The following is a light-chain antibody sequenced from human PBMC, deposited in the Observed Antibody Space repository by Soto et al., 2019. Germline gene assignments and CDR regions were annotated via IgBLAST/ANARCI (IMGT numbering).Light chain of an antibody. Sequence: IQMTQSPSSLSAFVGDRVTVTCRASQSINIYLNWYQQRPGKAPTLLIYGASSLQSGVASRFSGGGSRTDFTLTISSLQPEDFATYYCQQSFRSPYTFGQGTKVEI. J-gene: IGKJ2*01. CDR1: QSINIY. CDR2: GAS. CDR3: QQSFRSPYT. V-gene: IGKV1-39*01.